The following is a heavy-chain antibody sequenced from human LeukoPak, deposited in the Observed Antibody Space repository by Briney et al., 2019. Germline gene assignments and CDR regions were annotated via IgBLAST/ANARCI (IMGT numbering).Heavy chain of an antibody. Sequence: GGSLRLSCAASGFTFSSYSMNWVRQAPGKGLEWVSYIDTSGSTIYYADSVKGRFTISRDNAKNSLSLQMNSLRAEDTAVYYCARGPPLFDPWGQGTLVTVSS. J-gene: IGHJ5*02. V-gene: IGHV3-48*01. CDR3: ARGPPLFDP. CDR2: IDTSGSTI. CDR1: GFTFSSYS.